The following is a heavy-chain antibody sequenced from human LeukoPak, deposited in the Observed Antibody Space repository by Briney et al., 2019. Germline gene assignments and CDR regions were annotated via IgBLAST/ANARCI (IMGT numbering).Heavy chain of an antibody. D-gene: IGHD5-12*01. CDR2: IRSKANGYAT. CDR1: GFTFSGSA. CDR3: TQQIVATNDY. Sequence: GGSLRLSCAASGFTFSGSAMHWVRQASGKGLEWVGRIRSKANGYATAYAASVKGRFTISRDDSKNTAYLQMNSLKTEDTAVYYCTQQIVATNDYWGQGTLVTVSS. J-gene: IGHJ4*02. V-gene: IGHV3-73*01.